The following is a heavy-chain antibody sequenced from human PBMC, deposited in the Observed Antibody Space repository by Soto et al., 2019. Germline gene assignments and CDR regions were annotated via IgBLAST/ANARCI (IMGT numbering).Heavy chain of an antibody. J-gene: IGHJ4*02. V-gene: IGHV3-30-3*01. D-gene: IGHD3-10*01. CDR3: ATDNGSGSYYIDY. CDR2: ISYDGSNK. CDR1: GFTFSSYA. Sequence: GGSLRLSCAASGFTFSSYAMHWVRQAPGKGLEWVAVISYDGSNKYYADSVKGRFTISRDNSKNTLYLQMNSLRAEDTAVYYCATDNGSGSYYIDYWGQGTLVTVSS.